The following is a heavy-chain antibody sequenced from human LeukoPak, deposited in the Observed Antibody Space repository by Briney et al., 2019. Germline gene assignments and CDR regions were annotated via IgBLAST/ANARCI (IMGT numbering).Heavy chain of an antibody. Sequence: SFSVNTNYYGDFVKGPFTISRDNAKNSLYLHMDSLRAEDTAVYYCARGAYSSGWAYFDHWGQGTLVTVSS. V-gene: IGHV3-11*04. J-gene: IGHJ4*02. CDR2: SFSVNTN. D-gene: IGHD6-19*01. CDR3: ARGAYSSGWAYFDH.